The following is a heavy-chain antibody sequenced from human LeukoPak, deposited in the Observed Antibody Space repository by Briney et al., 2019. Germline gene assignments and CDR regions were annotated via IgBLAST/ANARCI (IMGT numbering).Heavy chain of an antibody. J-gene: IGHJ4*02. CDR3: TTDPITIFSY. CDR1: GLTFTDAW. V-gene: IGHV3-15*01. D-gene: IGHD3-3*01. Sequence: GESLRLSCAGSGLTFTDAWLSWVRQAPGKGLDWIGLARSKTGGETTDYAAPVKGRFTISRDDSKNTLYLQMNSLKTEDTAVYYCTTDPITIFSYWGQGTLVTVSS. CDR2: ARSKTGGETT.